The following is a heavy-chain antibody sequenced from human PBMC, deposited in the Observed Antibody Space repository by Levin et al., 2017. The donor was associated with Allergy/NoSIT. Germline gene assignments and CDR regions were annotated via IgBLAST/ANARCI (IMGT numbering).Heavy chain of an antibody. Sequence: LSLTCAASGFTFSSYGMNWVRQAPGKGLEWVAFISDDGSNNYFLESVKGRFTIPRDNSKNTLYLQKNSMRPEATAVYYCEKERIFGLGSNYGMDVWGQGTTVTVSS. V-gene: IGHV3-30*18. CDR2: ISDDGSNN. D-gene: IGHD3-10*01. CDR3: EKERIFGLGSNYGMDV. CDR1: GFTFSSYG. J-gene: IGHJ6*02.